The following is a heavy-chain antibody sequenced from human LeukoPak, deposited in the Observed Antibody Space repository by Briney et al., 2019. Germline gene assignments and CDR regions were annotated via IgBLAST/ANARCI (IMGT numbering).Heavy chain of an antibody. D-gene: IGHD1-26*01. Sequence: GGSLRLSCAASGFTFSSYAMSWVRQAPGKGLEWVSAISGSGGSTYYADSVKGRFTISRDNSKNTLYPQMNSLRAEDTAVYYCAKGSSGSYYRVAYYYYGMDVWGQGTTVTVSS. CDR1: GFTFSSYA. CDR2: ISGSGGST. J-gene: IGHJ6*02. V-gene: IGHV3-23*01. CDR3: AKGSSGSYYRVAYYYYGMDV.